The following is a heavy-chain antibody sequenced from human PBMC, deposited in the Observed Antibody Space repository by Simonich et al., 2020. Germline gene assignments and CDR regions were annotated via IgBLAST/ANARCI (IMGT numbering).Heavy chain of an antibody. CDR1: GFTFSSSW. V-gene: IGHV3-7*01. D-gene: IGHD3-10*01. CDR2: IKQDGNKK. Sequence: EVQLVESGGGLVQPGGSLRLSCAASGFTFSSSWMSWVRQTPGKGLECVANIKQDGNKKYYVDSVKGRFTISRDNAKNSLYLQMNSLRAEDTAVYYCARDREVYGSGSYYNYWGQGTLVTVSS. CDR3: ARDREVYGSGSYYNY. J-gene: IGHJ4*02.